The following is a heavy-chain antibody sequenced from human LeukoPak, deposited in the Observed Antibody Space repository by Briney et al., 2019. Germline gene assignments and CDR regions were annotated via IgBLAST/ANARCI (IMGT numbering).Heavy chain of an antibody. CDR1: GYSFTSYL. J-gene: IGHJ4*02. V-gene: IGHV5-10-1*01. CDR2: IDPSDSYT. D-gene: IGHD3-10*01. CDR3: ARTIAPSYGSGSYRGGTDY. Sequence: GESLRISCKGSGYSFTSYLLSWVRQMPGKGLEWMGRIDPSDSYTNYSPSFQGHVTISADKSISTAYLQWSSPKASDTAMYYCARTIAPSYGSGSYRGGTDYWGQGTLVTVSS.